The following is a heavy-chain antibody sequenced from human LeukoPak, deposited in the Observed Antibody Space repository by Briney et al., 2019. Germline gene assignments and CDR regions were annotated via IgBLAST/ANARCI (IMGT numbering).Heavy chain of an antibody. CDR3: ATDGFPLTTVTLFNY. V-gene: IGHV1-24*01. Sequence: ASVKVSCKVSGYTLTELSMHWVRQAPGKGLEWMGGFDPEDGETIYAQKFQGRVTMTEDTSTDTAYVELSSLRSEDTAVYYCATDGFPLTTVTLFNYWGQGTLVTVSS. J-gene: IGHJ4*02. D-gene: IGHD4-17*01. CDR1: GYTLTELS. CDR2: FDPEDGET.